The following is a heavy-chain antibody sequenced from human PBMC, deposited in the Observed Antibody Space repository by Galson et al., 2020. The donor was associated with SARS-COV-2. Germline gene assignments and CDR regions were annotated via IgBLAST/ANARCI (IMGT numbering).Heavy chain of an antibody. J-gene: IGHJ6*02. CDR3: ARQYEPTSYYSAYDVGMDI. CDR1: GVSVSSGTNY. Sequence: SETLSLTCSVSGVSVSSGTNYWSWIRQPPGKGLEWIGYIYSSGSTNYNPSLKNRVTISLDTSKNQFSLKLSSVTAADTAVYFCARQYEPTSYYSAYDVGMDIWGQETTVAFSS. D-gene: IGHD3-22*01. V-gene: IGHV4-61*01. CDR2: IYSSGST.